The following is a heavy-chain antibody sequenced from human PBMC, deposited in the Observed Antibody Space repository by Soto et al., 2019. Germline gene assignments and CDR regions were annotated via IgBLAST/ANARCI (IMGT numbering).Heavy chain of an antibody. J-gene: IGHJ4*02. D-gene: IGHD1-26*01. CDR2: INGRSNYI. Sequence: EVQLVESGGGLVKPGGSLRLSCAASGFTFSTYSMNWVRQAPGKGLEWVSSINGRSNYIYYADSVKGRFTTSRDNAKNSLYLQMNSLRAEDTAVYYCAREDGIVGATSAFDYWGQGTLVTVSS. CDR1: GFTFSTYS. V-gene: IGHV3-21*01. CDR3: AREDGIVGATSAFDY.